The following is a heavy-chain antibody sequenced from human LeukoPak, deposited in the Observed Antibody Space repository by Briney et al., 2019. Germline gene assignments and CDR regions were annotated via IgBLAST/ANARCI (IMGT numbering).Heavy chain of an antibody. CDR2: IYYCGST. V-gene: IGHV4-59*13. CDR1: GGSISSCY. J-gene: IGHJ4*02. CDR3: ARAYSYADFYDY. Sequence: PSETLSLTCTVSGGSISSCYWSWIRHPPAQGQERIGYIYYCGSTNYNPSLKSRVTISIYTSKTQFHLKLSSVTAADTDVYDCARAYSYADFYDYWGQGTLVTVSS. D-gene: IGHD5-18*01.